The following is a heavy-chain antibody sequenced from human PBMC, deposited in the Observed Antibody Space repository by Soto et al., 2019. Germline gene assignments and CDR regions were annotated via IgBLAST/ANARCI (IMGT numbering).Heavy chain of an antibody. CDR1: GYTFTSYG. Sequence: ASVKVSCKASGYTFTSYGISWVRQAPGQGLEWMGWISAYNGNTNYAQKLQGRVAMTTDTSTSTAYMELRSLRSDDTAVYYCATDLVVVTDLRWDYGMDVCGKGTTGTVSS. CDR3: ATDLVVVTDLRWDYGMDV. D-gene: IGHD2-21*02. CDR2: ISAYNGNT. V-gene: IGHV1-18*01. J-gene: IGHJ6*04.